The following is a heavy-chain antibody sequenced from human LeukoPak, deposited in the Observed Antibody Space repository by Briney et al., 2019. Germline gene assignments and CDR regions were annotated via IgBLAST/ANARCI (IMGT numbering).Heavy chain of an antibody. D-gene: IGHD3/OR15-3a*01. Sequence: GGSLRLSCAVSGFTFSSSWMDWVRQAPGKGLEWVANIKEDGSVKNYVDSVKGRFTISRDNTKNSLYLQMNSLRVEDTAVYYCAKNFGHQQFDSWGQGTLVIVSS. CDR2: IKEDGSVK. J-gene: IGHJ4*02. CDR3: AKNFGHQQFDS. CDR1: GFTFSSSW. V-gene: IGHV3-7*01.